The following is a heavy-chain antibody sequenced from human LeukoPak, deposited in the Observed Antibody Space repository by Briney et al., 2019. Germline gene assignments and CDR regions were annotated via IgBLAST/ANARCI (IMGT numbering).Heavy chain of an antibody. Sequence: SETLSLTCIVSGYSISSNYFWGLVRQPPGKGLEWIGSIFHSGSVYYNPSLKSRVTISVDPSKNRFSLKLTSVTAADTAVYYCARVVASTSIDSWGQGTLVTVSS. CDR1: GYSISSNYF. CDR2: IFHSGSV. D-gene: IGHD2-15*01. J-gene: IGHJ4*02. V-gene: IGHV4-38-2*02. CDR3: ARVVASTSIDS.